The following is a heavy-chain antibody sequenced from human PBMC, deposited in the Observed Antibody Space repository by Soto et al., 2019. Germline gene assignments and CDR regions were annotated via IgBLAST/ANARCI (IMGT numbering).Heavy chain of an antibody. CDR1: GLSFGTYT. CDR3: AKHLIGGRLLTRFDV. D-gene: IGHD3-9*01. J-gene: IGHJ4*02. Sequence: PGGSLRLSCAVSGLSFGTYTVNWVRQAPGMGLEWVSGLSDSVGTTHYAYSVKGRFTISRDKSKNTLYLQMNNLRAEDTAVYYCAKHLIGGRLLTRFDVWGQGTHVTVAS. CDR2: LSDSVGTT. V-gene: IGHV3-23*01.